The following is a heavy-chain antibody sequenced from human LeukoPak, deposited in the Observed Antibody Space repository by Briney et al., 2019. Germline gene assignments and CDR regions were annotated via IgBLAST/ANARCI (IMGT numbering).Heavy chain of an antibody. CDR1: GFTFSSYG. D-gene: IGHD5-18*01. Sequence: GGSLRLSCAASGFTFSSYGMHWVRQAPGKGLEWVAVIWYDGSNKYYADSVKGRFTISRDNSKNTLYLQMNSLRAEDTAVNYCARGYGYLYYFDYWGQGTLVTVSS. V-gene: IGHV3-33*01. CDR2: IWYDGSNK. CDR3: ARGYGYLYYFDY. J-gene: IGHJ4*02.